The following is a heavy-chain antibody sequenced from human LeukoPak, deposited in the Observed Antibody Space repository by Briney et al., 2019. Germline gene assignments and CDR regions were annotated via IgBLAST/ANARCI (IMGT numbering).Heavy chain of an antibody. D-gene: IGHD6-19*01. J-gene: IGHJ4*02. V-gene: IGHV3-7*01. CDR2: IKQDGSEK. Sequence: GGPLRLSCAASGFTFSRYWMSWLRQAPGKGLEWVANIKQDGSEKYYVDSVKGRFTISRDNAKNSLYLQMNSLRGEDTAVYYCGRDRGGTSGWSPVGYWGQGTLVTVSS. CDR1: GFTFSRYW. CDR3: GRDRGGTSGWSPVGY.